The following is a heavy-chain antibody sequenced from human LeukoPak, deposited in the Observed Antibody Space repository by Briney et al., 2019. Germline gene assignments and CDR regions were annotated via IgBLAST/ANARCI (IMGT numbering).Heavy chain of an antibody. CDR1: GFTFSSYA. J-gene: IGHJ4*02. Sequence: GRSLRLSCAASGFTFSSYAMHWVRQAPGKGLEWVAVISYDGSNKYHADSVKGRFTISRDNSKNTLYLQMNSLRAEDTAVYYCARYGDYSPFDYWGQGTLVTVSS. CDR2: ISYDGSNK. D-gene: IGHD4-17*01. V-gene: IGHV3-30-3*01. CDR3: ARYGDYSPFDY.